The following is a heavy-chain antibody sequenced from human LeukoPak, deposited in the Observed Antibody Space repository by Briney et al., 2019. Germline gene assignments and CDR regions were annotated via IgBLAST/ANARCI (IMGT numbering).Heavy chain of an antibody. Sequence: ASVKVSCKVSGYTLTELSMHWVRQAPGKGLEWMGGFDPEDGETIYAQKFQGRVTMTEDTSTDTAYMELSSLRSEDTAVYYCATVVYYGSGSFPYFDYWSQGTLVTVSS. J-gene: IGHJ4*02. V-gene: IGHV1-24*01. CDR3: ATVVYYGSGSFPYFDY. D-gene: IGHD3-10*01. CDR1: GYTLTELS. CDR2: FDPEDGET.